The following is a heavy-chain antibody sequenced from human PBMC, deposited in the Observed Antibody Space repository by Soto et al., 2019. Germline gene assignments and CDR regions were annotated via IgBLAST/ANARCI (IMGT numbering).Heavy chain of an antibody. Sequence: QVQLQESGPGLVKPSQTLSLTCTVSGGSISSGDYYWSWIRQPPGKGLEWIGYIYYSGSTYYNPSLKSRVTIXXDXSXXQFSLKLSSVTAADTAVYYCARVVHSNYAGKWFDPWGQGTLVTVSS. D-gene: IGHD4-4*01. V-gene: IGHV4-30-4*01. CDR2: IYYSGST. CDR3: ARVVHSNYAGKWFDP. CDR1: GGSISSGDYY. J-gene: IGHJ5*02.